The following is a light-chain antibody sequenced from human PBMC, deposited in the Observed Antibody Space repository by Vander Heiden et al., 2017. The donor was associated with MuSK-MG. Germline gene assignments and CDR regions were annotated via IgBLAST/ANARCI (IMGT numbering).Light chain of an antibody. V-gene: IGKV1-9*01. CDR3: QQLDSSLSVT. CDR1: RGLSSY. Sequence: DIQLTQSQSFLSASGGHGVTITCRGRRGLSSYLAWYQQKPGAAPKLLIYAASTLQSGVPSRFSGGGSGTEFTLTISGLQPEDFATYYCQQLDSSLSVTFGQGTRL. CDR2: AAS. J-gene: IGKJ5*01.